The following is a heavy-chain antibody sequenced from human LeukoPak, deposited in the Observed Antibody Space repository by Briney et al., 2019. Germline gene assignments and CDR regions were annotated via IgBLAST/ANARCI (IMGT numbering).Heavy chain of an antibody. Sequence: SETLSLTCTVSGVSISSYYWSWIRQPPGKGLEWIGYIYYSGSTNYYPSLKSRVTISVDTSKNQFSLKLSSVTAADTAVYYCASLIAVAGTAHPDWYFDLWGRGTLVTVSS. D-gene: IGHD6-19*01. CDR3: ASLIAVAGTAHPDWYFDL. CDR1: GVSISSYY. V-gene: IGHV4-59*01. J-gene: IGHJ2*01. CDR2: IYYSGST.